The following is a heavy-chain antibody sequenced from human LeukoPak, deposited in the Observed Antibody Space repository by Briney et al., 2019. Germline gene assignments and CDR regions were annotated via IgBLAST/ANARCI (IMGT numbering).Heavy chain of an antibody. CDR3: ARDYARLVSSGYSYSFDY. D-gene: IGHD3-22*01. CDR2: ISPYNGNT. Sequence: ASVKVSCKASGYTFIRNGISWVRQAPGQGLEWMGWISPYNGNTNYAQRLQGRVTMTTDTSTSTAYMELRSLRSDDTAVYYCARDYARLVSSGYSYSFDYWGQGTLVTVSS. CDR1: GYTFIRNG. J-gene: IGHJ4*02. V-gene: IGHV1-18*01.